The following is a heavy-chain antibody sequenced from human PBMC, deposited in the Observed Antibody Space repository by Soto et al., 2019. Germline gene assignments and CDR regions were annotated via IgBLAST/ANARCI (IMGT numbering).Heavy chain of an antibody. V-gene: IGHV4-39*01. CDR3: ARGGGGSFNWFDP. J-gene: IGHJ5*02. D-gene: IGHD1-26*01. Sequence: QLQLQESGPGLVRPSETLSLTCTVSGGSISSSSYYWGWIRQPPGKGLEWIGSIYYSGSTYYNPSLKSRVTISVDTSKNQFSLKLSSVTAAYPAVYYCARGGGGSFNWFDPWGQGTLVTVSS. CDR2: IYYSGST. CDR1: GGSISSSSYY.